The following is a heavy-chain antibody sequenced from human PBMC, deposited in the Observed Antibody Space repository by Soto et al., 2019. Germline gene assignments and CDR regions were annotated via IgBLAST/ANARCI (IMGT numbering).Heavy chain of an antibody. J-gene: IGHJ5*02. V-gene: IGHV4-31*03. CDR1: GGSISSGGYY. CDR3: ARWFITMVRGVIKRWFDP. Sequence: SETLSLTCTVSGGSISSGGYYWSWIRQHPGKGLEWIGYIYYSGSTYYNPSLKSRVTISVDTSKNQFSLKLSSVTAADTAVYYCARWFITMVRGVIKRWFDPWGQGTLVPVSS. D-gene: IGHD3-10*01. CDR2: IYYSGST.